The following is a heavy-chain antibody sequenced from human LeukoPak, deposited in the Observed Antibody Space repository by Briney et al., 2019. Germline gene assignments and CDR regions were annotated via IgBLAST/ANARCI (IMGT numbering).Heavy chain of an antibody. V-gene: IGHV1-18*01. CDR1: GYTFTSYG. J-gene: IGHJ4*02. D-gene: IGHD3-9*01. CDR2: ISAYNGNT. Sequence: ASVKVSCKASGYTFTSYGISWVRQAPGQGLEWMGWISAYNGNTNYAQKLQGRVTTTTDTSTSTAYMELRSLRSDDTAVYYCARSSAYYDILTGYSPFDYWGQGTLVTVSS. CDR3: ARSSAYYDILTGYSPFDY.